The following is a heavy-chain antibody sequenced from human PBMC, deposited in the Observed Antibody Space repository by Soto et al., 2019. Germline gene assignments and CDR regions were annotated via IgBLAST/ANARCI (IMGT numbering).Heavy chain of an antibody. CDR2: IYYSGST. J-gene: IGHJ2*01. CDR1: GGSISSGGYY. V-gene: IGHV4-31*03. Sequence: QVQLQESGPGLVKPSQTLSLTCTVSGGSISSGGYYWSWIRQHPGKGLEWIGYIYYSGSTYYNPSHKSRVTISVDTSKNQFSLKLSSVTAADTAVYYCARDWGRTVTTFDWYFDLWGRGTLVTVSS. CDR3: ARDWGRTVTTFDWYFDL. D-gene: IGHD4-17*01.